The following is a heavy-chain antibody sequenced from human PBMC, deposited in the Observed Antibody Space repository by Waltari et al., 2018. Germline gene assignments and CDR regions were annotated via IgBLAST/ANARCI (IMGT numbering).Heavy chain of an antibody. Sequence: QVQLVESGGGVVQPGRSLRLSCADSGFTFSSYGMHWVRQAPGKGLEWVAVIWYDGSNKYYADSVKGRFTISRDNSKNTLYLQMNSLRAEDTAMYYCAKEQDSSSWSAEAFDIWGQGTMVTVSS. J-gene: IGHJ3*02. D-gene: IGHD6-13*01. CDR1: GFTFSSYG. V-gene: IGHV3-30*18. CDR3: AKEQDSSSWSAEAFDI. CDR2: IWYDGSNK.